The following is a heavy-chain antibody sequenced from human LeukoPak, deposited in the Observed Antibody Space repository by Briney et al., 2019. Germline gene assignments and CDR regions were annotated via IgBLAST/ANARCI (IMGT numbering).Heavy chain of an antibody. J-gene: IGHJ3*02. V-gene: IGHV3-53*01. CDR2: IYSGGST. Sequence: GGSLRLSCAASGFTVSSNYMSWVRQAPGRGLEWVSVIYSGGSTYYADSVKGRFTISRDNSKNTVYLQMNSLRAEDTAVYYCARDRRIAVAGAGNEAFDIWGQGTMVTVSS. D-gene: IGHD6-19*01. CDR1: GFTVSSNY. CDR3: ARDRRIAVAGAGNEAFDI.